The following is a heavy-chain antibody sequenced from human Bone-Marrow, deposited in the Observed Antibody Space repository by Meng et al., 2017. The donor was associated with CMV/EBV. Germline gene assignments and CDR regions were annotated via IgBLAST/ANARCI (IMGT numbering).Heavy chain of an antibody. J-gene: IGHJ6*02. CDR3: ARYYDLWSGYSYGMDV. D-gene: IGHD3-3*01. CDR2: ISAYNGNT. V-gene: IGHV1-18*01. CDR1: GYTFTSYG. Sequence: ASVKVSCKASGYTFTSYGISWVRQAPGQGLEWMGWISAYNGNTNYAQKLQGRVTMTTDTSTSTAYMELRSLRSDDTAVYYCARYYDLWSGYSYGMDVWGQGTTVTVSS.